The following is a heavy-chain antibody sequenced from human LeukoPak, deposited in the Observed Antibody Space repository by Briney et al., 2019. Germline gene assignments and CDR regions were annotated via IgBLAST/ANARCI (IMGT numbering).Heavy chain of an antibody. CDR3: ARGSGYTGFYNWFDP. D-gene: IGHD5-12*01. CDR2: IYSGGST. Sequence: ETLSLTCTVSGGSISSYYWSWVRQAPGKGLEWVSVIYSGGSTYYADSVKGRFTISRDNSKNTLYLQMNSLRAEDTAVYYCARGSGYTGFYNWFDPWGQGTLVTVSS. CDR1: GGSISSYY. J-gene: IGHJ5*02. V-gene: IGHV3-53*01.